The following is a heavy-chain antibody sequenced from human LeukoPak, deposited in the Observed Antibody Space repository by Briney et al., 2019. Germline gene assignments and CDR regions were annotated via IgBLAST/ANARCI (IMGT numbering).Heavy chain of an antibody. CDR3: ARDGGYINGPYDS. J-gene: IGHJ4*02. CDR2: IYHSTTT. Sequence: PSQSLSLTCTVSGVSISRDDYYWGCLRQPPGKGLESIGSIYHSTTTYYNPSHTSRPTISLNTSNTLFPLMLTSVTPADTALYYWARDGGYINGPYDSWGQGTLVTVSS. D-gene: IGHD3-16*01. V-gene: IGHV4-30-4*01. CDR1: GVSISRDDYY.